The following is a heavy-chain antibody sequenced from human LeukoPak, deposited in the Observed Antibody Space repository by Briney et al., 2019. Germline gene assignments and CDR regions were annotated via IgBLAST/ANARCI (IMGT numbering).Heavy chain of an antibody. D-gene: IGHD5-12*01. CDR1: GGSISSSSYY. J-gene: IGHJ6*03. Sequence: SETLSLTCTVSGGSISSSSYYWGWIRQPPGKGLEWIGSIYYSGSTYYNPSLKSRVTISVDTSKNQFSLKLSSVTAADTAVYYCARGLRGYSGYDLVEADYYYYYYMDVWGKGTTVTVSS. CDR2: IYYSGST. V-gene: IGHV4-39*07. CDR3: ARGLRGYSGYDLVEADYYYYYYMDV.